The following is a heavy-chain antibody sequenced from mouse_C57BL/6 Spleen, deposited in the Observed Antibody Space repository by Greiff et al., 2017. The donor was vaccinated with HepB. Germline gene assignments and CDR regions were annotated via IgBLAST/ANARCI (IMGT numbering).Heavy chain of an antibody. V-gene: IGHV3-5*01. D-gene: IGHD2-1*01. CDR1: GISITTGNYR. Sequence: DVQLQESGPGLVKPSQTVFLTCTVTGISITTGNYRWSWIRQFPGNKLEWIGYIYYSGTITYNPSLTSRTTITRDTPKNQFFLEMNSLTAEDTATYYSARESDGNYYWYFDVWGTGTTVTVSS. CDR2: IYYSGTI. CDR3: ARESDGNYYWYFDV. J-gene: IGHJ1*03.